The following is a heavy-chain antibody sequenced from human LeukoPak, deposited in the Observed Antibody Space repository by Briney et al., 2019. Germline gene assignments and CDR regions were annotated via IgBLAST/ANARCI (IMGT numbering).Heavy chain of an antibody. Sequence: SETLSLTCAVYGGSFSGYYWSWIRQPPGKGLEWIGEINHSGSTNYNPSLKSRVTISVDTSKNQFSLKLSSVTAADTAVYYCANMMVTNFDYWGQGTLVTVSS. V-gene: IGHV4-34*01. CDR2: INHSGST. CDR3: ANMMVTNFDY. D-gene: IGHD5-18*01. J-gene: IGHJ4*02. CDR1: GGSFSGYY.